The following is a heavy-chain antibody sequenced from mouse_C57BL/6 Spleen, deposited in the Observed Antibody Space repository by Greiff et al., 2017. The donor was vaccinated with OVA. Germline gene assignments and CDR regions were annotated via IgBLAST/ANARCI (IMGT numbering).Heavy chain of an antibody. CDR3: ARNEEGDDGYYFYCDY. D-gene: IGHD2-3*01. Sequence: QVQLQQSGAELVKPGASVKLSCKASGYTFTEYTIHWVKQRSGQGLEWIGWFYPGSGSIKYTEKFKDKAPLTADKSSSHVYMVLSRVTAEDSAVYIGARNEEGDDGYYFYCDYWGQGTTLTVAS. CDR1: GYTFTEYT. J-gene: IGHJ2*01. CDR2: FYPGSGSI. V-gene: IGHV1-62-2*01.